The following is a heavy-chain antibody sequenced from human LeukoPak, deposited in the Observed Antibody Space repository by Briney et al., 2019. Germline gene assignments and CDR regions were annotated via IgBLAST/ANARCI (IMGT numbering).Heavy chain of an antibody. J-gene: IGHJ4*02. CDR1: GFTFSNYA. CDR2: ISGRGGST. V-gene: IGHV3-23*01. D-gene: IGHD3-10*01. Sequence: GGSLRLSCVASGFTFSNYAIGWVRQAPGKGLEWVSAISGRGGSTYYVDSVKGRFTISRDNSKNTLYLQMNSLRAEDTAVYYCAKDTSSSGSYFDYWGQGTLVTVSS. CDR3: AKDTSSSGSYFDY.